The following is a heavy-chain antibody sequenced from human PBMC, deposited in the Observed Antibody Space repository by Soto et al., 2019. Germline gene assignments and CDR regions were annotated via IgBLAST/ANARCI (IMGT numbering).Heavy chain of an antibody. J-gene: IGHJ6*02. CDR1: GFTFSSYA. Sequence: EVQLLESGGGLVQPGGSLRLSCAASGFTFSSYAMTWVRQAPGKGLEWVSGISDSGGSTNYAASVKGRFTISRDNSRNTLYLLMNSLRAEDTAVYYCAKDRATIFGVVWKYGMDVWGQGTTVSVSS. CDR2: ISDSGGST. CDR3: AKDRATIFGVVWKYGMDV. D-gene: IGHD3-3*01. V-gene: IGHV3-23*01.